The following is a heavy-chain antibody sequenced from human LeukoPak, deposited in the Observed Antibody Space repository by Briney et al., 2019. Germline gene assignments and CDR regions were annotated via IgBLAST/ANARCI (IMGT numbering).Heavy chain of an antibody. V-gene: IGHV1-69*13. CDR1: GGTFSSYA. D-gene: IGHD5-12*01. CDR2: IIPIFGTA. Sequence: SVKVSCKASGGTFSSYAISWVRQAPGQGLEWMGGIIPIFGTANYAQKFQGRVTITADESTSTAYMELSSLRSEDTAVYYCARGPDIRSGYDFYYYYGMDVWGRGTTVTVSS. J-gene: IGHJ6*02. CDR3: ARGPDIRSGYDFYYYYGMDV.